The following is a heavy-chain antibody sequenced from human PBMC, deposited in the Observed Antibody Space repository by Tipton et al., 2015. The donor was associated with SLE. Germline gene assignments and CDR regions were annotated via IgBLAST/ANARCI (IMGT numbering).Heavy chain of an antibody. J-gene: IGHJ4*02. Sequence: TLSLTCSVSVNSIISGHYWGWIRQPPGKGLEWIGSIYHSGSTYYNPSLKSRVTISIDTSKNQFSLKLSSVTAADTAMYYCASLPDYWGQGTLVTVSS. CDR3: ASLPDY. CDR2: IYHSGST. CDR1: VNSIISGHY. V-gene: IGHV4-38-2*01.